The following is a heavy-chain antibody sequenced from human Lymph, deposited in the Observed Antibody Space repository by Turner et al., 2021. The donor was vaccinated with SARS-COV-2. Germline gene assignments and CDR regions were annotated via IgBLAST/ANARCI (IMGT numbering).Heavy chain of an antibody. Sequence: VPLVQSGAEVRKPGDSVKVACKTSVYTFTGYLMHWVRQGPGRGLERMGRSNAYRGGTNYAQNVQGKGTMTQGKAISTAYKDMSRLKPEESTVYYWAREATSVVRGPRPATAGGIDPWGQGTLVTVSS. J-gene: IGHJ5*02. V-gene: IGHV1-2*02. CDR1: VYTFTGYL. D-gene: IGHD5-18*01. CDR2: SNAYRGGT. CDR3: AREATSVVRGPRPATAGGIDP.